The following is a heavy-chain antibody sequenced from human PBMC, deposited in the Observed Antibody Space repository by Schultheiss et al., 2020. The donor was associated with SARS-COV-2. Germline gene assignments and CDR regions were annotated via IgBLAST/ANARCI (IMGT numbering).Heavy chain of an antibody. J-gene: IGHJ3*02. Sequence: ASVKVSCKASGGTFSSYAISWVRQAPGQGLEWMGWINPNSGGTNYAQKFQGRVTMTRDTSISTAYMELSRLRSDDTAVYYCARLATVTTMGGDAWAVDAFDIWGQGTMVTVSS. CDR2: INPNSGGT. V-gene: IGHV1-2*02. CDR3: ARLATVTTMGGDAWAVDAFDI. D-gene: IGHD4-17*01. CDR1: GGTFSSYA.